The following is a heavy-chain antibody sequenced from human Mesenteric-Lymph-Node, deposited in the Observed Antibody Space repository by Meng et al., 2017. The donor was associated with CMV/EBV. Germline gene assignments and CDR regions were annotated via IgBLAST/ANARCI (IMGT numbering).Heavy chain of an antibody. CDR2: ISYDGSNK. D-gene: IGHD2-2*01. CDR3: ATRPGKIRPTSGHYYYGMDV. V-gene: IGHV3-30*14. CDR1: GFTVSSNY. Sequence: GESLKISCAASGFTVSSNYMSWVRQAPGKGLEWVAVISYDGSNKYYADSVKGRFTISRDNSYNTLFLQMNSLRAEDTAVYYCATRPGKIRPTSGHYYYGMDVWGQGTTVTVSS. J-gene: IGHJ6*02.